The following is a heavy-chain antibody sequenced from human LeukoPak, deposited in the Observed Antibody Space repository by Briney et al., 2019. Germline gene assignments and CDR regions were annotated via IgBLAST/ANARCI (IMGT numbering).Heavy chain of an antibody. Sequence: GRSLRLSCAASGFTFDDYAMHWVRLAPGKGLEWVSSISWNSGSIGYADSVKGRFTISRDNAKNSLYLQMNSLRAEDTALYYCAKDVKGYYYYYGMDVWGQGTTVTVSS. J-gene: IGHJ6*02. CDR2: ISWNSGSI. CDR3: AKDVKGYYYYYGMDV. CDR1: GFTFDDYA. V-gene: IGHV3-9*01.